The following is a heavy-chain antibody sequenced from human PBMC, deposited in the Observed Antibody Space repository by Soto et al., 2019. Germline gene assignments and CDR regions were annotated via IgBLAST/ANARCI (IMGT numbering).Heavy chain of an antibody. CDR3: ARADPDASVGF. J-gene: IGHJ4*02. CDR1: GASMSSHY. Sequence: PSETLSLTCTVSGASMSSHYWTWLRQPPGKGLEWIGYISYSGSTYYNPSLKSRVTISADTSRNQFSLKLSSVIAADTAVYFCARADPDASVGFWGQGTLVTSPQ. V-gene: IGHV4-59*11. D-gene: IGHD3-16*01. CDR2: ISYSGST.